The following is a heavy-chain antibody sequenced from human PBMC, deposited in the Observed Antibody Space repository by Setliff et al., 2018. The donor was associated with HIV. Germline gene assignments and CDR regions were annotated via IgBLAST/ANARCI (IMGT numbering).Heavy chain of an antibody. CDR3: ARARLQGIVTAVGPRDNCLDP. CDR2: ISAYNGNT. V-gene: IGHV1-18*01. Sequence: GASVKVSCKASGYSFINYGISWVRQAPGQGLEWMGWISAYNGNTDYAPRLLGRVTMTTDTSTSTAYMELRSLSSDDTALYYCARARLQGIVTAVGPRDNCLDPWGQGTRVTVSS. J-gene: IGHJ5*02. CDR1: GYSFINYG. D-gene: IGHD1-26*01.